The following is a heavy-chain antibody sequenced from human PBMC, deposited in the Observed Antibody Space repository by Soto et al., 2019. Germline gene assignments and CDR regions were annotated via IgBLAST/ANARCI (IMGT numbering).Heavy chain of an antibody. V-gene: IGHV5-10-1*01. CDR1: GCSIVGFW. CDR3: ARQIYDSDTGPNFQYYFDS. CDR2: IDPSDSQT. Sequence: CESLKIPWNGSGCSIVGFWITWVRQKPGKGLEWMGRIDPSDSQTYYSPSFRGHVTISATKSITTVFLQWSSLRASDTAMYYCARQIYDSDTGPNFQYYFDSWGQGTPVTVSS. J-gene: IGHJ4*02. D-gene: IGHD3-22*01.